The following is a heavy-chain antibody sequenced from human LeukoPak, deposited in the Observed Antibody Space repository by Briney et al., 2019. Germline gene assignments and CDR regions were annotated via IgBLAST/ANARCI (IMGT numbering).Heavy chain of an antibody. Sequence: PGGSLRLSCAASGFTFSNAWMSWVRQAPGKGLEWAGRIKSKTDGGTTDYAAPVKGRFTISRDDSKNTVYLQMNSLKTEDTAVYYCSTDTPYSSGWYEILSWGQGTLVTVSS. CDR3: STDTPYSSGWYEILS. D-gene: IGHD6-19*01. CDR2: IKSKTDGGTT. J-gene: IGHJ4*02. V-gene: IGHV3-15*01. CDR1: GFTFSNAW.